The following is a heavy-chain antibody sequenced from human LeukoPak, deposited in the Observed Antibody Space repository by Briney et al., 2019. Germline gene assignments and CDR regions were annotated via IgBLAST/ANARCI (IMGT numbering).Heavy chain of an antibody. CDR1: GYTFTSYY. CDR2: INPSGGST. D-gene: IGHD3-3*01. J-gene: IGHJ4*02. Sequence: ASVKVSCKASGYTFTSYYMHWVRQAPGQGLEWMGIINPSGGSTSYAQKFQGRVTMTRYTSTSTVYMELSSLRSEDTAVYYCARGYCSSTSCEQIGRHLRFLEWLFPAFDYWGQGTLVTVSS. V-gene: IGHV1-46*03. CDR3: ARGYCSSTSCEQIGRHLRFLEWLFPAFDY.